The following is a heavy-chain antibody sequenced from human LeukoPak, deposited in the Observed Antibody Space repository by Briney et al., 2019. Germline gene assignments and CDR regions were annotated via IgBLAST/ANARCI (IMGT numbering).Heavy chain of an antibody. D-gene: IGHD3-10*02. J-gene: IGHJ6*03. V-gene: IGHV1-58*02. CDR3: AADPFAYVRDYYYYYMDV. CDR2: IVVGSGNT. Sequence: ASVKVSCKASGFTFSSSAMQWVRQARGQRLEWIGWIVVGSGNTNYAHKFQERVTITRDMSTSTAYMELSSLRSEDTAVYYCAADPFAYVRDYYYYYMDVWGKGTTVTVSS. CDR1: GFTFSSSA.